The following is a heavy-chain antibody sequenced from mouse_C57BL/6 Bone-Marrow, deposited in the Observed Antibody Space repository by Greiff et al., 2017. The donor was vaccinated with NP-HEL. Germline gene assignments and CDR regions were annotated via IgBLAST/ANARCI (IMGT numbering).Heavy chain of an antibody. Sequence: QVQLQQPGAELVKPGASVKLSCKASGYTFTSYWMHWVKQRPGQGLEWIGMIHPNSGSTNYNEKFKSKATLTVDKSSSTAYMQLSSLTSEDSAVYYCARSPYYYGSEDAMDDWGQGTSVTVSS. CDR2: IHPNSGST. D-gene: IGHD1-1*01. J-gene: IGHJ4*01. CDR3: ARSPYYYGSEDAMDD. CDR1: GYTFTSYW. V-gene: IGHV1-64*01.